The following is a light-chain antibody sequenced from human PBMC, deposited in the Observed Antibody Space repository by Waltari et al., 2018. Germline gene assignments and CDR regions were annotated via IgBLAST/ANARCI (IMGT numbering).Light chain of an antibody. Sequence: QSALTQPASVAGSPGQSITISCTGSSFDVANYNLVSWYQHHPGKAPKLMIYEDAKRPSGVSNRFSGSKSGNTASLTISGLQAEDEADYYCCSYAGSWVFGGGTKLTVL. CDR2: EDA. CDR1: SFDVANYNL. CDR3: CSYAGSWV. J-gene: IGLJ3*02. V-gene: IGLV2-23*01.